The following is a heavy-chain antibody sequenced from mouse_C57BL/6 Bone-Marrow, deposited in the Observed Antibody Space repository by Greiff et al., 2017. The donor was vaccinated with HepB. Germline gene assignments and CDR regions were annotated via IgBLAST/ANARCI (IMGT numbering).Heavy chain of an antibody. D-gene: IGHD1-1*01. CDR1: GYTFTDYE. V-gene: IGHV1-15*01. CDR2: IDPETGGT. CDR3: TRYYYGSSSYYFDY. Sequence: QVQLKESGAELVRPGASVTLSCKASGYTFTDYEMHWVKQTPVHGLEWIGAIDPETGGTAYNQKFKGKAILTADKSSSTAYMELRSLTSEDSAVYYCTRYYYGSSSYYFDYWGQGTTLTVSS. J-gene: IGHJ2*01.